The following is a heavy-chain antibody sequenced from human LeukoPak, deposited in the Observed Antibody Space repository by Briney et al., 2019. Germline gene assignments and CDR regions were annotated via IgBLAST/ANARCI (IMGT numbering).Heavy chain of an antibody. CDR3: ARHVSRQQLAYDY. V-gene: IGHV5-51*01. D-gene: IGHD6-13*01. CDR2: IYPGDSDT. Sequence: GESLKISCKGSGYSFTSYWIGWVRQMPGKGLECMGIIYPGDSDTKYSPSFQGQVTISADKSISTAYLQWTSLKASDTAMYYCARHVSRQQLAYDYWGQGTLVTVSS. CDR1: GYSFTSYW. J-gene: IGHJ4*02.